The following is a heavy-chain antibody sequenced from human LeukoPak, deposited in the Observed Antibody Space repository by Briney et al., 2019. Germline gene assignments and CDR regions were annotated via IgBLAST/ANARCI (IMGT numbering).Heavy chain of an antibody. CDR2: INPNSGGT. CDR3: ARESFYDYGDGGSYFYYLDV. J-gene: IGHJ6*03. D-gene: IGHD4-17*01. V-gene: IGHV1-2*04. CDR1: GYTFTGYY. Sequence: ASVKVSCKASGYTFTGYYMHWVRQAPGQGLEWMGWINPNSGGTNYAQKFQGWVTMTRDTSISTAYMELSRLRSDDTAVYYCARESFYDYGDGGSYFYYLDVWGKGTTVIVSS.